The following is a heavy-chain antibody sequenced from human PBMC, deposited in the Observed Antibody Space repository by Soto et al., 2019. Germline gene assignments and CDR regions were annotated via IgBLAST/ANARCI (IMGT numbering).Heavy chain of an antibody. CDR2: IYASGST. CDR1: DDSLSSYY. V-gene: IGHV4-4*07. Sequence: LXLTCNISDDSLSSYYWSWILQPAGKGLEWIGRIYASGSTNYNPSLKGRVSMSVDTSKKQFSLRMISVTAADTAMYYCARSAIPRGGWFRPWGQGVLVTVSS. D-gene: IGHD2-21*01. CDR3: ARSAIPRGGWFRP. J-gene: IGHJ5*02.